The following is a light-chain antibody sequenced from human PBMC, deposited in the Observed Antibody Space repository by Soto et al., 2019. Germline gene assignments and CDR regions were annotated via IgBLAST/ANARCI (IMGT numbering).Light chain of an antibody. CDR1: QSISSW. Sequence: DIQMTQSPSTLSASVGDGVTITSRASQSISSWLAWYQQKPGKAPKLLIYDASSLESGVPSRFSGSGSGTEFTLTISSLQPDDVATYYCQQYNSYSEAFGQGTKVDI. V-gene: IGKV1-5*01. CDR2: DAS. J-gene: IGKJ1*01. CDR3: QQYNSYSEA.